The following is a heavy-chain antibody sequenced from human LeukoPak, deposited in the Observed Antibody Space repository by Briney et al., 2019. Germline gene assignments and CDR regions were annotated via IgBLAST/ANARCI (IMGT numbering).Heavy chain of an antibody. CDR1: GLTFSDYA. V-gene: IGHV3-23*01. Sequence: GGSLRLSCAASGLTFSDYAISWVRQAPGKGLEWGSIFSTNGGALSATCVKCRFTTSRDNSRNTLYLQMGSLGVDHTAIYYCAKANRGWYFKEYFFDYWGLGTPVTASS. D-gene: IGHD6-19*01. CDR3: AKANRGWYFKEYFFDY. J-gene: IGHJ4*02. CDR2: FSTNGGA.